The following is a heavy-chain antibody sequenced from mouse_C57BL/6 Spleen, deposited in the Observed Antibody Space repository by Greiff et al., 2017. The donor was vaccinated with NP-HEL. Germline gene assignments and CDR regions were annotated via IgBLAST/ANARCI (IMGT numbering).Heavy chain of an antibody. CDR3: TTYYGYDEGY. CDR2: IDPENGDT. CDR1: GFNIKDDY. J-gene: IGHJ2*01. D-gene: IGHD2-2*01. Sequence: VQLQQSGAELVRPGASVKLSCTASGFNIKDDYMHWVKQRPEPGLEWIGWIDPENGDTEYASKFQGKATITADTSSNTAYLQLSSLTSEDTAVYYCTTYYGYDEGYWGQGTTRTVSS. V-gene: IGHV14-4*01.